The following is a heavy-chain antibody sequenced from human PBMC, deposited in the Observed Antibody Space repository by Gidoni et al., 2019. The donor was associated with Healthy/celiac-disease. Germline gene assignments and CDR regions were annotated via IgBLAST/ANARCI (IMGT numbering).Heavy chain of an antibody. Sequence: EVQLVESGGGLVQPGGSLKLSCAASGFTFSGPAMHWVRQASGKGLEWVGRIRSKANSYATAYAASVKGRFTISRDDSKNTAYLQMNSLKTEDTAVYYCTRRGSGSYLVYGMDVWGQGTTVTVSS. D-gene: IGHD3-10*01. CDR1: GFTFSGPA. J-gene: IGHJ6*02. V-gene: IGHV3-73*01. CDR3: TRRGSGSYLVYGMDV. CDR2: IRSKANSYAT.